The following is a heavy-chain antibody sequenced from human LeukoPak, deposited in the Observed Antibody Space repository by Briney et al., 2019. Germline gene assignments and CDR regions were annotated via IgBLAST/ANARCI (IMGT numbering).Heavy chain of an antibody. CDR3: ARGPSGYHNT. CDR2: SAWGDNT. D-gene: IGHD5-12*01. J-gene: IGHJ4*02. V-gene: IGHV3-53*01. Sequence: ETLSLTCTVSGGSISSYYWSWIRQPPGKGLEWVSGISAWGDNTYSADSVRGRFTISRDNSKNTLYLQMNSLRAEDTAVYYCARGPSGYHNTGGQGTLVTVSS. CDR1: GGSISSYY.